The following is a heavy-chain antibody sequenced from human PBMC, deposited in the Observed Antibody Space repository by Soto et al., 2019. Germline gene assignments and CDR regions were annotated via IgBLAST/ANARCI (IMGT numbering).Heavy chain of an antibody. Sequence: SQPLSLPCAIAGASVSSNSAACNWIRQSPSRGLEWLGRTYYRSKWYNDYAVSVKSRITINPDTSKNQFSLQLNSVTPEDTAVYDCARVAGTLVGFEPWGPGTLGTGSS. V-gene: IGHV6-1*01. CDR2: TYYRSKWYN. CDR3: ARVAGTLVGFEP. D-gene: IGHD3-10*01. CDR1: GASVSSNSAA. J-gene: IGHJ5*02.